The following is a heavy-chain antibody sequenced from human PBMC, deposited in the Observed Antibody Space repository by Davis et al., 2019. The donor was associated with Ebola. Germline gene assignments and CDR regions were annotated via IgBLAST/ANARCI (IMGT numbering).Heavy chain of an antibody. V-gene: IGHV5-51*01. Sequence: GGSLRLSCKASGYSLTNYWIAWVRQMPGQGLEYMGIIYPGDSDTRYSPSFQGQVTISADKSISTAYLQWSSLKASDTAMYYCARGPGGIAAAGPFDYWGQGTLVTVSS. CDR2: IYPGDSDT. CDR1: GYSLTNYW. CDR3: ARGPGGIAAAGPFDY. D-gene: IGHD6-13*01. J-gene: IGHJ4*02.